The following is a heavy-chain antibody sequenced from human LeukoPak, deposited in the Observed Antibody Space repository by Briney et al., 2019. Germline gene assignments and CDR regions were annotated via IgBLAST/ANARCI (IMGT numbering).Heavy chain of an antibody. Sequence: GASVKVSCKASGYTFTSYGISWVRQAPGQGLEWMGWISAYNGNTNYAQKLQGRVTITADKSTSTAYMELSSLRSEDTAVYYCARDYFNFLVVPNWFDPWGQGTLVTVSS. J-gene: IGHJ5*02. V-gene: IGHV1-18*01. CDR1: GYTFTSYG. D-gene: IGHD3-10*01. CDR2: ISAYNGNT. CDR3: ARDYFNFLVVPNWFDP.